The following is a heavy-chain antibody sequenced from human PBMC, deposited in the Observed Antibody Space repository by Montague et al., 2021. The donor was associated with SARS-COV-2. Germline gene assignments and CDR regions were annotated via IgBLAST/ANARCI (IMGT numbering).Heavy chain of an antibody. J-gene: IGHJ5*02. CDR1: GGSISSGSYD. D-gene: IGHD5-18*01. Sequence: TLSLTCTVSGGSISSGSYDWSWIRQPAGKGLEWIGRIYTSGSTNHNPSPKSRVTISVDTSKNQFSLKLSSVTAADTAMYYCAREGTWIQAPGWFDPWGQGTLVTVSS. CDR2: IYTSGST. V-gene: IGHV4-61*02. CDR3: AREGTWIQAPGWFDP.